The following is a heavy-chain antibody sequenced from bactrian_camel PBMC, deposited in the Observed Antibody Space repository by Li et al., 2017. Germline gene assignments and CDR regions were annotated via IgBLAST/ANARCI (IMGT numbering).Heavy chain of an antibody. V-gene: IGHV3S54*01. D-gene: IGHD3*01. Sequence: HVQLVESGGGSVQAGGSLRLSCLYNHRGNCMGWFRQAPGKEREGVAAINASGGRTAYRNSVKGRFTISHDTVKGTLNLEMNSLKPEDTAMYYRAARFPKDCYSGSWSQLLSGMVYWGEGTQVTVS. CDR1: NHRGNC. CDR2: INASGGRT. J-gene: IGHJ7*01.